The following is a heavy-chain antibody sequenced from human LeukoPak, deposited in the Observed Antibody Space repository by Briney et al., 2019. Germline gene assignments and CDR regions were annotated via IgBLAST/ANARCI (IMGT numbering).Heavy chain of an antibody. D-gene: IGHD6-13*01. V-gene: IGHV1-3*01. CDR1: GYTFTSYA. Sequence: ASVKVSCKASGYTFTSYAMHWVRQAPAQRPEWMGWINAGNANTKYSQKFQGRVTITRYTSASTAYMELSSLRSEDTAVYCCARERGPFAAAGTWWFDPWGQGTLVTVSS. J-gene: IGHJ5*02. CDR2: INAGNANT. CDR3: ARERGPFAAAGTWWFDP.